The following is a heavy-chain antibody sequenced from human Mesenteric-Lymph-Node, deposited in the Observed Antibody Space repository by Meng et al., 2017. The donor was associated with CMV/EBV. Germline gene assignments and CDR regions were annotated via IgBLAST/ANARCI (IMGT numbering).Heavy chain of an antibody. V-gene: IGHV3-23*01. Sequence: EVQLLESGGGLAQPGGSLRVSCAVSGFNFLNYARTWVRQAPGKGLEWVSTISDSGGSRYYADSVQGRFSVSRDNYKNTLYLHMNSLRAEDTAVYYCAKDPEGYWGQGTLVTVSS. CDR3: AKDPEGY. CDR2: ISDSGGSR. J-gene: IGHJ4*02. CDR1: GFNFLNYA.